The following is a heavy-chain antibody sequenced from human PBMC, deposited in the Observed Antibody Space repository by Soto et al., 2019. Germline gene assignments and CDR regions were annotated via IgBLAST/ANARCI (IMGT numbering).Heavy chain of an antibody. CDR3: ASRAWGTVAGHFDY. Sequence: QAQLVQSGAEVKKPGSSVKVSCKASGGTFSSYAISWVRQAPGQGLEWMGGIIPIFGTANYAQKFQGRVTSTADESTSRADMELRSLRSEDTAVYYCASRAWGTVAGHFDYWGQGTLVTVSS. D-gene: IGHD6-19*01. CDR1: GGTFSSYA. J-gene: IGHJ4*02. V-gene: IGHV1-69*12. CDR2: IIPIFGTA.